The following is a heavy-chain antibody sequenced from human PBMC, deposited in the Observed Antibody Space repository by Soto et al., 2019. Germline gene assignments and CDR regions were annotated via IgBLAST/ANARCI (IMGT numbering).Heavy chain of an antibody. Sequence: EVQLVESGGGLVQPGGSLRLSCAASGFTFSSYDMHWVRQTTGKGLEWLSSFGTAGDTYYADSVKGRFSISRENAKTSLYLHMSSLRAGDTALYYCARSPPGDYGERFDAFDIWGQGTMVTVSS. CDR3: ARSPPGDYGERFDAFDI. D-gene: IGHD4-17*01. CDR1: GFTFSSYD. V-gene: IGHV3-13*01. CDR2: FGTAGDT. J-gene: IGHJ3*02.